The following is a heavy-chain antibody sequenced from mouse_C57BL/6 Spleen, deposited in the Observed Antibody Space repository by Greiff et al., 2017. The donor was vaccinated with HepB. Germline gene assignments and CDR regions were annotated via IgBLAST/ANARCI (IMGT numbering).Heavy chain of an antibody. D-gene: IGHD2-3*01. CDR2: ISSGSSTI. V-gene: IGHV5-17*01. J-gene: IGHJ4*01. CDR1: GFTFSDYG. Sequence: EVQLVESGGGLVKPGGSLKLSCAASGFTFSDYGMHWVRQAPEKGLEWVAYISSGSSTIYYADTVKGRFTISRDNAKNTLFLQMTSLRSEDTAMYYCARRDGYSRNYAMDYWGQGTSVTVSS. CDR3: ARRDGYSRNYAMDY.